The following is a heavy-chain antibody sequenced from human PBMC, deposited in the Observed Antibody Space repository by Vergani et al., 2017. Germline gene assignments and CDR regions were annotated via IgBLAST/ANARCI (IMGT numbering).Heavy chain of an antibody. D-gene: IGHD1-26*01. CDR1: GFTFSDYY. J-gene: IGHJ4*02. V-gene: IGHV3-33*08. Sequence: QVQLVESGGGLVKPGGSLRLSCAASGFTFSDYYMSWIRQAPGKGLEWVAVIWYDGSNKYYADSVKGRFTIARDNAKNSLYLQMNSLRAEDTAVYYCARVGRSGSYSNWGQGTLVTVSS. CDR3: ARVGRSGSYSN. CDR2: IWYDGSNK.